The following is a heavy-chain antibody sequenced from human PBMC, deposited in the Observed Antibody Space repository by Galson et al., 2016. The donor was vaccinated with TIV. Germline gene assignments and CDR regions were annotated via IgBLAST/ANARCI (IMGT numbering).Heavy chain of an antibody. J-gene: IGHJ6*02. D-gene: IGHD2-2*03. CDR1: GYTFSHYF. CDR3: ERERGPGYCSDTSCYGYYSMDV. Sequence: SVKVSCKASGYTFSHYFMHWVRQAPGQGLEWMGRINPNSGGTNYALKFQGRVTMTRDTAISTGYMELSSLTSGDTAVYYCERERGPGYCSDTSCYGYYSMDVWGQGTTVTVSS. CDR2: INPNSGGT. V-gene: IGHV1-2*06.